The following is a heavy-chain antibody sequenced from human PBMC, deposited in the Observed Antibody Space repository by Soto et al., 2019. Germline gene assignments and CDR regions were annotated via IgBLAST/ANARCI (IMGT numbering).Heavy chain of an antibody. CDR3: TTDPRIVVAV. CDR1: GFTFSSYA. Sequence: GGSLRLSCSASGFTFSSYAMHWVRQAPGKGLEWVGRIKSKTDGGTTDYAAPVKGRFTISRDDSKNTLYLQMNSLKTEDTAVYYCTTDPRIVVAVWGQGTLVTVSS. J-gene: IGHJ4*02. V-gene: IGHV3-15*01. D-gene: IGHD6-19*01. CDR2: IKSKTDGGTT.